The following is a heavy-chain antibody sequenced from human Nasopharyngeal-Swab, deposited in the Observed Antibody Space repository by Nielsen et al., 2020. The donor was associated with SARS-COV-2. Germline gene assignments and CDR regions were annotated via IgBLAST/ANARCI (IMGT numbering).Heavy chain of an antibody. CDR3: ARGWLSGGRSFDY. Sequence: GGSLRLSCAASGFTFSAYGMNWVRQAPGKGLEWVSSISISSRYIYYADSLKGRFTISRDNAKNSLYLQMNSLRADDTAVYYCARGWLSGGRSFDYWGQGTLVTVSS. D-gene: IGHD2-15*01. CDR2: ISISSRYI. J-gene: IGHJ4*02. V-gene: IGHV3-21*06. CDR1: GFTFSAYG.